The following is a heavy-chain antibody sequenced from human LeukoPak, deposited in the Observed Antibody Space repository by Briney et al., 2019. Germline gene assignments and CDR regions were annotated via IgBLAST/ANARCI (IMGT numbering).Heavy chain of an antibody. CDR1: GFSLSDYG. J-gene: IGHJ4*02. D-gene: IGHD2-2*01. CDR3: TRGRYQFLGPNDH. Sequence: GALRLSCSASGFSLSDYGMSWVRQAPGKGLEWISYITMDSVRFYADSVKGRFTISRDNDKNSVYLQMNSLRDDDTAVYYCTRGRYQFLGPNDHWGQGSLVTVSS. V-gene: IGHV3-48*02. CDR2: ITMDSVR.